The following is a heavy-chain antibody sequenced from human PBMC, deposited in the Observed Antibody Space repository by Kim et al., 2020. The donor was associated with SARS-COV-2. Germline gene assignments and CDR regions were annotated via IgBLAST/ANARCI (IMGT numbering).Heavy chain of an antibody. V-gene: IGHV3-33*01. Sequence: ADAVKGRFTSSRDNSKDTLYLQMNRLRAEDTAVYYCAREPDPNYYYGMDVWGQGTTVTVSS. D-gene: IGHD2-2*01. CDR3: AREPDPNYYYGMDV. J-gene: IGHJ6*02.